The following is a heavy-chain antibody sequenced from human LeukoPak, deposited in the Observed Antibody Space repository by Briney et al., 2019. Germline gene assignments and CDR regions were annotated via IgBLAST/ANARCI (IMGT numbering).Heavy chain of an antibody. Sequence: GGSLRLSCAASGFTFSSYALIWVRQAPGKGLDWVSTISVSGGSTYYGDSVKGRVTISRDNSKNTLNLQMNSLTAEDTAIYYCARVVQQLFNYYYYMDVWGKGTTVIVSS. V-gene: IGHV3-23*01. J-gene: IGHJ6*03. CDR2: ISVSGGST. CDR1: GFTFSSYA. D-gene: IGHD4/OR15-4a*01. CDR3: ARVVQQLFNYYYYMDV.